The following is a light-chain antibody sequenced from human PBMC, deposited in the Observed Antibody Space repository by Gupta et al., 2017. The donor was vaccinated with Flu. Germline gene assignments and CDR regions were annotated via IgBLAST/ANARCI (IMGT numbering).Light chain of an antibody. V-gene: IGLV1-44*01. CDR1: SSNIGSNA. CDR2: KNN. Sequence: HSVLTPPPSASGTPSRRVTISCSGDSSNIGSNAVNWYQQLPGTAPKLLIYKNNERPSGVPDRFSGSKSGTSASLDITGLQSGDEAVYYWAAWDDSLTGRVFGGGTKMTVL. J-gene: IGLJ2*01. CDR3: AAWDDSLTGRV.